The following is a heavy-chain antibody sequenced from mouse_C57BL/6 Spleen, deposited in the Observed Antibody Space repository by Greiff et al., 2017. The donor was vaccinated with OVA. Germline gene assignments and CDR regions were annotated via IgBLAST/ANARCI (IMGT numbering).Heavy chain of an antibody. Sequence: VQVVESGAELARPGASVKLSCKASGYTFTSYGISWVKQRTGQGLEWIGEIYPRSGNTYYNEKFKGKATLTADKSSSTAYMELRSLTSEDSAVYFCARSATATARGYFDYWGQGTTLTVSS. J-gene: IGHJ2*01. CDR3: ARSATATARGYFDY. D-gene: IGHD3-3*01. CDR1: GYTFTSYG. V-gene: IGHV1-81*01. CDR2: IYPRSGNT.